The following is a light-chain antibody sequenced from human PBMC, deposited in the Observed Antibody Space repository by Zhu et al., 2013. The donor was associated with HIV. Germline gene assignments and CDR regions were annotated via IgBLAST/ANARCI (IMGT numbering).Light chain of an antibody. CDR3: QQYNNWPLT. CDR1: QSVSNN. J-gene: IGKJ3*01. CDR2: DVS. V-gene: IGKV3-15*01. Sequence: ERVMTQSPATLSVSPGERATRSCRASQSVSNNLAWYQQKPGQAPRLLIYDVSIRATGIPARFSGSGSETDFTLTISGLQSEDFAVYYCQQYNNWPLTFGPGTKVDIK.